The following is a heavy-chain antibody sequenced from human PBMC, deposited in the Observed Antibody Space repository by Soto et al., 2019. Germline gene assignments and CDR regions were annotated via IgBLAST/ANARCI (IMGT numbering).Heavy chain of an antibody. V-gene: IGHV3-43*01. Sequence: GSLKLSSAASGXNLGDKTMHWVRQAPGKGLEWVSLANWDSGATYYADSVRGRFTISSDKSKNSVYMKVKSLRPEDTALYYCAKDTSWTIDYWGQGTLVTVSS. CDR1: GXNLGDKT. D-gene: IGHD1-1*01. J-gene: IGHJ4*02. CDR3: AKDTSWTIDY. CDR2: ANWDSGAT.